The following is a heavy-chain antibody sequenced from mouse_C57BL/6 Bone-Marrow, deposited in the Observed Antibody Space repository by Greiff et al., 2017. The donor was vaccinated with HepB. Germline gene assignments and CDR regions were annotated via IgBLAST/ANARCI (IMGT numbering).Heavy chain of an antibody. V-gene: IGHV1-55*01. J-gene: IGHJ3*01. CDR2: IYPGSGST. CDR3: ARDYLAY. CDR1: GYTFTSYW. D-gene: IGHD1-1*02. Sequence: QVHVKQPGAELVKPGASVKMSCKASGYTFTSYWITWVKQRPGQGLEWIGDIYPGSGSTNYNEKFKSKATLTVDTSSSTAYMQLSSLTSEDSAVYYCARDYLAYWGQGTLVTVSA.